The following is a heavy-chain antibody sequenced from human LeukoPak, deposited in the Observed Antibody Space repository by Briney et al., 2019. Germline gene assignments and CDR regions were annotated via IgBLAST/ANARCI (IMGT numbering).Heavy chain of an antibody. D-gene: IGHD3-16*02. Sequence: GGSLRLSCAASGFTFSSYTMNWVRQAPGKGLEWVSSISSSSSYIYYADSVKGRFTISRDNAKNSLYLQMNSLRAEDTAVYYCARDRNYDYIWGSYRPDYFDYWGQGTLVTVSS. CDR1: GFTFSSYT. CDR3: ARDRNYDYIWGSYRPDYFDY. J-gene: IGHJ4*02. V-gene: IGHV3-21*06. CDR2: ISSSSSYI.